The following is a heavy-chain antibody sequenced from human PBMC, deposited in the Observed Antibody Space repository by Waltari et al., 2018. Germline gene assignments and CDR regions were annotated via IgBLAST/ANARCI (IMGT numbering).Heavy chain of an antibody. J-gene: IGHJ4*02. CDR2: MKSDGSST. CDR3: TRVEYYGSGTPSAPDY. D-gene: IGHD3-10*01. Sequence: EVQLVESGGGLVQPGGSLRLSCAASGFTFSSYWMHWVRQAPGKGLVWGSRMKSDGSSTSYADSGKGRFTISRDNAKNTLYLQMNSLRAEDTAVYYCTRVEYYGSGTPSAPDYWGQGTLVTVSS. CDR1: GFTFSSYW. V-gene: IGHV3-74*01.